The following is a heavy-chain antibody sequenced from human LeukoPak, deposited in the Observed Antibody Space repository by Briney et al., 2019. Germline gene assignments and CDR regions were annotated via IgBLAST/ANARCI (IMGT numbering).Heavy chain of an antibody. CDR1: GFTFSSYA. CDR3: ARDRSDYGDSLWY. J-gene: IGHJ4*02. V-gene: IGHV3-23*01. Sequence: GGSLRLSCAASGFTFSSYAMSWVRQAPGRGLEWVSVISGSGGSTYYADSVKGRFTIFRDNSKNRLYLQMNSLRAEDTAVYYCARDRSDYGDSLWYWGQGTLVTVSS. D-gene: IGHD4-17*01. CDR2: ISGSGGST.